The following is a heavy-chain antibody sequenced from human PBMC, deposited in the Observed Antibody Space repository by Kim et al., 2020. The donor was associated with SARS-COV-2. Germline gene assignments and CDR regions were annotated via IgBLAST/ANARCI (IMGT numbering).Heavy chain of an antibody. J-gene: IGHJ6*02. V-gene: IGHV1-2*06. Sequence: ASVKVSCKSGGYTFTDHDIHWVRQARGQGFEWLGRITPKTGDTDTSRIFEGRVTVTSDTSLNTVYLNVDALRPNDTAVYFCAREAFVFGSGKSYLGLDVWGQGTTVTVSS. CDR2: ITPKTGDT. CDR1: GYTFTDHD. CDR3: AREAFVFGSGKSYLGLDV. D-gene: IGHD3-10*01.